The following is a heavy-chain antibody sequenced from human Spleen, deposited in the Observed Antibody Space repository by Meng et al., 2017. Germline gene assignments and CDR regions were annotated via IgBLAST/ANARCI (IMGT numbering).Heavy chain of an antibody. J-gene: IGHJ3*02. CDR3: ARDRLSSYDSSGYYPDTFDI. CDR2: ISSGRIYR. V-gene: IGHV3-21*01. Sequence: GSLRLSCAASGFTFSSYAMSWVRQAPGKGLEWVSSISSGRIYRYYADSVKGRFTISRDNAKNSLYLQMNSLRAEDTAVYYCARDRLSSYDSSGYYPDTFDIWGQGTWVTVSS. D-gene: IGHD3-22*01. CDR1: GFTFSSYA.